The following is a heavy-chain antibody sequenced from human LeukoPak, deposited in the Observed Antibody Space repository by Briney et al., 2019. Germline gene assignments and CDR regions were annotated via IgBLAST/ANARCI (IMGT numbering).Heavy chain of an antibody. J-gene: IGHJ4*02. CDR3: ARKTGYSSSWDYYFDY. Sequence: ASVKVSCKASGYTFTGYYMHWVRQAPGQGLEWMGWINPNSGGTNYAQKFQGRVIMTRDTSISTAYMELSRLRSDDTAVYYCARKTGYSSSWDYYFDYWGQGTLVTVSS. D-gene: IGHD6-13*01. CDR2: INPNSGGT. CDR1: GYTFTGYY. V-gene: IGHV1-2*02.